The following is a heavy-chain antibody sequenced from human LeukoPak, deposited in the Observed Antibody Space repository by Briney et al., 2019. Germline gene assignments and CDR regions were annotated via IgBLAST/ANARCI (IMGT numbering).Heavy chain of an antibody. CDR3: AKDSPNPVGATLSTPFDY. Sequence: GGSLRLSCAASGFTFSSYAMSWVRQAPGKGLEWVSAISGSGGSTYYADSVKGRFTISRDNSKNTLYLQMNSLRAEDTAVYYCAKDSPNPVGATLSTPFDYWGQGTLVTVSS. D-gene: IGHD1-26*01. V-gene: IGHV3-23*01. CDR1: GFTFSSYA. CDR2: ISGSGGST. J-gene: IGHJ4*02.